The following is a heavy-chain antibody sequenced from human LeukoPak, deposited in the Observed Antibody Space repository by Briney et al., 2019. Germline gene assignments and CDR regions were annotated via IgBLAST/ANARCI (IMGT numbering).Heavy chain of an antibody. J-gene: IGHJ4*02. CDR2: IRYDGSNK. V-gene: IGHV3-30*02. D-gene: IGHD6-13*01. CDR3: AVWAAAGIGAPVDY. Sequence: TGGSLRLSCAASGFTFSSYGMHWVRQAPGKGLEWVAFIRYDGSNKYYADSVKGRFTISRDNSKNTLYLQMNSLRAEDTAVYYCAVWAAAGIGAPVDYWGQGTLVTVSS. CDR1: GFTFSSYG.